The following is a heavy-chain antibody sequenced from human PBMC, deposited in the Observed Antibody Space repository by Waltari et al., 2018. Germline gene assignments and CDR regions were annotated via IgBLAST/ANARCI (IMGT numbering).Heavy chain of an antibody. CDR3: ATSPSSSWYWIDP. Sequence: QVQLQESGPGLVKPSETLSLTCTVSGDSLSKSYFHWIRQLPGKGLEWIGYIFSTGNTSYNPTLKSRVTISVDTSKNQFSLKLTAMTAADTAVYYCATSPSSSWYWIDPWGQGTLVTVSS. CDR2: IFSTGNT. CDR1: GDSLSKSY. V-gene: IGHV4-4*09. J-gene: IGHJ5*02. D-gene: IGHD6-13*01.